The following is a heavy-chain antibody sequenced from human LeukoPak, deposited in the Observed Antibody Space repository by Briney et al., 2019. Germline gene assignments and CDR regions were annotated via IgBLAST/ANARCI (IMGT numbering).Heavy chain of an antibody. CDR3: ARRFRYFDWSGVDFSYYFDY. J-gene: IGHJ4*02. CDR2: IYYSGST. V-gene: IGHV4-59*08. CDR1: GCSISSYY. Sequence: SETLSLTCTVSGCSISSYYRSWIRQPPGKGLEWIGYIYYSGSTNYNPSLKSRVTISVDTSKNQFSLKLSSVTAADTAVYYCARRFRYFDWSGVDFSYYFDYWGQGTLVTVSS. D-gene: IGHD3-9*01.